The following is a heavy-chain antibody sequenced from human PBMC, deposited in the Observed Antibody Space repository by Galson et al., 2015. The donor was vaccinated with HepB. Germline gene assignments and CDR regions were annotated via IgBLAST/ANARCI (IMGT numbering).Heavy chain of an antibody. D-gene: IGHD3-22*01. CDR3: AREGYYYDSSGYWYYFDY. Sequence: CAISGDSVSSNSAAWNWIRQSPSRGLEWLGRTYYRSKWYNDYAVSVKSRITINPDTSKNQFSLQLNSVTPEDTAVYYCAREGYYYDSSGYWYYFDYWGQGTLVTVSS. V-gene: IGHV6-1*01. J-gene: IGHJ4*02. CDR2: TYYRSKWYN. CDR1: GDSVSSNSAA.